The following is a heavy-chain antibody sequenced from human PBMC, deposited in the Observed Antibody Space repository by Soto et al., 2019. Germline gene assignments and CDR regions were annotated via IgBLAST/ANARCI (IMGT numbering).Heavy chain of an antibody. D-gene: IGHD6-13*01. V-gene: IGHV3-30*18. J-gene: IGHJ3*02. CDR3: TKLQNLLVPTGAYDM. Sequence: QVRLVESGGGVVQPGRSLRLSCAASGFTFSRYDMHWVRQAPGKGLEWVAVISNDGTNKYYAASVKGRCTISRDNSKNTLFLQMNSLRAEDTAVYYCTKLQNLLVPTGAYDMWGEGTMVTVSS. CDR2: ISNDGTNK. CDR1: GFTFSRYD.